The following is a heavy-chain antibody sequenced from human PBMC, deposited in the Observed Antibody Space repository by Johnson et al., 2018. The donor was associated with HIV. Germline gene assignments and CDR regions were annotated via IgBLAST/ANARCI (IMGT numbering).Heavy chain of an antibody. CDR1: GFTVSSHY. J-gene: IGHJ3*02. Sequence: VQLVESGGGLIQPGGSLRLSCAASGFTVSSHYMSWLRQAPGKGLEWVSVIYSGGSTSYADSVTGRFTISRANPKNTLYLQMNSLRAEETAVYYCASIAARRVSAFDIWGQGTMVTVSS. CDR3: ASIAARRVSAFDI. D-gene: IGHD6-6*01. V-gene: IGHV3-53*01. CDR2: IYSGGST.